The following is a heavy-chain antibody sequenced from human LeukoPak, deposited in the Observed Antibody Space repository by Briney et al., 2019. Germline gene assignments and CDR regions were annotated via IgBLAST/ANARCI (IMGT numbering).Heavy chain of an antibody. CDR3: ARGDTVVTPISEFEYFQH. D-gene: IGHD4-23*01. Sequence: PGGSLRLSCAASGFTFSTYAMHWVRQAPGKGLEWVAIISYDGSNKYYADSVKGRFTISRDNSKDTLYLQMNSLRAEDTAVYYCARGDTVVTPISEFEYFQHWGQGTLVTVSS. V-gene: IGHV3-30*04. CDR2: ISYDGSNK. CDR1: GFTFSTYA. J-gene: IGHJ1*01.